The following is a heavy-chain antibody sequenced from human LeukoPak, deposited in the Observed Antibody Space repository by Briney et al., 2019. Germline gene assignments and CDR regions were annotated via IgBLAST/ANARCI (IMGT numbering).Heavy chain of an antibody. CDR2: ISGIGGKT. Sequence: HSGGSLRLSCAASGFTFSTYAMSWVRQAPGKGLEWVSAISGIGGKTYYADSVKGRFTISRDNTKNTLYLQMYSLRAGDTAVYYCARNGGGLDYWGQGALVTVSS. D-gene: IGHD2-8*01. J-gene: IGHJ4*02. CDR3: ARNGGGLDY. CDR1: GFTFSTYA. V-gene: IGHV3-23*01.